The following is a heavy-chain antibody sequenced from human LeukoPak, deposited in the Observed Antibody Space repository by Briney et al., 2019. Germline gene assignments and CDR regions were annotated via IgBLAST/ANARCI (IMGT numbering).Heavy chain of an antibody. V-gene: IGHV1-69*04. Sequence: ASVKVSCKASGGTFSSYAIIWVRQAPGQGLEWMGRIIPILGIANYAQKFQGRVTITADKSTSTAYMELSSLRSEDTAVYYCARRELGSSSWYTAYYYYGMDVWGQGTTVTVSS. CDR2: IIPILGIA. J-gene: IGHJ6*02. CDR3: ARRELGSSSWYTAYYYYGMDV. D-gene: IGHD6-13*01. CDR1: GGTFSSYA.